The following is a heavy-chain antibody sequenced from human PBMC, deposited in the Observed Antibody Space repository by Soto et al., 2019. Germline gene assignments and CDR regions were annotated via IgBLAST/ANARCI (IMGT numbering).Heavy chain of an antibody. CDR2: CIPLFGPA. V-gene: IGHV1-69*01. D-gene: IGHD3-3*01. CDR3: GRLTRLGLFGLET. CDR1: GGTFSSFA. J-gene: IGHJ5*02. Sequence: VPLVQSGAEVKRPGSSVKVSCNISGGTFSSFAFTWVRHAPGQGLEWMGGCIPLFGPANYAKTFQGRITIIAVDSPSTTYMELRSLTSAGTAVYFCGRLTRLGLFGLETWGQGTLVTVSP.